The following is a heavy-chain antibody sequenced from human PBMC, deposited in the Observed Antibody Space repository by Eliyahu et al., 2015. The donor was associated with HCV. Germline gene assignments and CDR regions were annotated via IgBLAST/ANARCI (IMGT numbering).Heavy chain of an antibody. CDR2: IHYSGST. Sequence: QVQLQESGPGLVKPSEXLSLTXTXSGGSITTYYWSWIRQTPGKGLEWIGYIHYSGSTNYNPSLKSRVTISVDTSKNQFSLNLTSVTAADTAVYYCASGWFDPWGQGTLVTVXS. V-gene: IGHV4-59*01. CDR3: ASGWFDP. J-gene: IGHJ5*02. CDR1: GGSITTYY.